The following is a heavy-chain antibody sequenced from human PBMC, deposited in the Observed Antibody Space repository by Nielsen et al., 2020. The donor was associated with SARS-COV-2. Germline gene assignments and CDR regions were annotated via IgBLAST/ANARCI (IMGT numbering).Heavy chain of an antibody. D-gene: IGHD3-3*01. CDR1: GFTFSSYG. CDR3: VRDSSVVIWSGYPVD. Sequence: GESLKISCAASGFTFSSYGMHWVRQAPGKGLEWVAVIWYDGSQKYYADSVKGRFTISRDNSNNTLYLQMNSLRAEDTAVYYCVRDSSVVIWSGYPVDWGQGTLVTVSS. J-gene: IGHJ4*02. V-gene: IGHV3-33*01. CDR2: IWYDGSQK.